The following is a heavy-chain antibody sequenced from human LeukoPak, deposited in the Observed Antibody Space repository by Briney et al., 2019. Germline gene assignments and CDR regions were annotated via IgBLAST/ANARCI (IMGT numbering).Heavy chain of an antibody. CDR2: ISSSSSYI. CDR1: GFTFSSYS. J-gene: IGHJ4*02. V-gene: IGHV3-21*01. CDR3: AREIRGSSGWYDY. Sequence: GGSLRLSCAASGFTFSSYSMNWVHQAPGKGLEWVSSISSSSSYIYYADSVKGRFTISRDNAKNSLYLQMNSLRAEDTAVYYCAREIRGSSGWYDYWGQGTLVTVSS. D-gene: IGHD6-19*01.